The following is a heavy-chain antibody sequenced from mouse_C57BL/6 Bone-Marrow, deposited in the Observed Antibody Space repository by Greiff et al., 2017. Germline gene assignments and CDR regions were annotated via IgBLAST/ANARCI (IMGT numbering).Heavy chain of an antibody. CDR1: GYTFTSYW. D-gene: IGHD1-1*01. V-gene: IGHV1-52*01. CDR3: SRSHYYGSSGWYFDV. CDR2: LDPSDSET. J-gene: IGHJ1*03. Sequence: VQLQQPGAELVRPVSSVKLYCKASGYTFTSYWMHWVKQMPIQGLEWIGNLDPSDSETHYNQKVKDKATLTVDKSSSTAYRQRSSLTSEDSAFYDCSRSHYYGSSGWYFDVWGTGTTVTVSS.